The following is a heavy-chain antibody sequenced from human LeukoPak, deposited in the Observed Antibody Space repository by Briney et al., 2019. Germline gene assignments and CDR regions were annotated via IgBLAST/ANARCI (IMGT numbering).Heavy chain of an antibody. D-gene: IGHD6-13*01. CDR1: GGSISSGGYY. Sequence: SETLSLTCTVSGGSISSGGYYWSWIRQHPGKGLEWIGYIYYSGSTYNPSLKSRVTISVDTSKNQFSLKLSSVTAADTAVYYCARNRIAAAGRIYYFDYWGQGTLVTVSS. CDR3: ARNRIAAAGRIYYFDY. CDR2: IYYSGST. J-gene: IGHJ4*02. V-gene: IGHV4-31*03.